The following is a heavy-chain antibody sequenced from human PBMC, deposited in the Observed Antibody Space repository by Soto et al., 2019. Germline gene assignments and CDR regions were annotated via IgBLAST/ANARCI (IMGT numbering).Heavy chain of an antibody. CDR2: IWYDGINK. D-gene: IGHD6-19*01. J-gene: IGHJ4*02. CDR3: ARDAAGYRTGWYPY. Sequence: QAPGKGLEWVAVIWYDGINKYYADSVKGRFTISRDNSKNTVYLQMNSLRAEDTAVYYCARDAAGYRTGWYPYWGQGTLVTVSS. V-gene: IGHV3-33*01.